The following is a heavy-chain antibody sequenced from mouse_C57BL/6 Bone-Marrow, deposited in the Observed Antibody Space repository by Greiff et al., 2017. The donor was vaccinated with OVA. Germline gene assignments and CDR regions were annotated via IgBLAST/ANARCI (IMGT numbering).Heavy chain of an antibody. J-gene: IGHJ2*01. Sequence: VQLQQPGTELVKPGASVKLSCKASGYTFTSYWITWVKQRPGQGLEWIGDIYPGSGSTNYNEKFKSKATLTVDTSSSTAYMQLSSLTSEDSAVYYCARPYGSSCFDYWGQGTTLTVSS. CDR3: ARPYGSSCFDY. D-gene: IGHD1-1*01. CDR2: IYPGSGST. V-gene: IGHV1-55*01. CDR1: GYTFTSYW.